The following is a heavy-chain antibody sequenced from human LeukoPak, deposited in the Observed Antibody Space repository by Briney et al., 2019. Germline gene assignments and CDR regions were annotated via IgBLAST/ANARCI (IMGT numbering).Heavy chain of an antibody. CDR3: ARGEYSYGPVDY. V-gene: IGHV1-2*02. CDR1: GYTFTDYY. J-gene: IGHJ4*02. CDR2: INPNSGGT. Sequence: ASVKVSCKASGYTFTDYYMHWVRQAPGQGLEWMGWINPNSGGTNYAQTFQGRVTMTRDTSISTAYMELSRLKPDDTAVYYCARGEYSYGPVDYWGQGTLVTVSS. D-gene: IGHD5-18*01.